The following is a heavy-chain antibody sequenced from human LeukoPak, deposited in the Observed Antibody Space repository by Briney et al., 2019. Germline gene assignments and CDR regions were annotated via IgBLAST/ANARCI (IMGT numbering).Heavy chain of an antibody. CDR1: SGSISNSNYY. Sequence: SETLSLTCSVSSGSISNSNYYWGWIRQPPGKGLEWIGSIFYSGSTDYNPSLKSRVTISVDTSKNQFSLKLSSVTAADTAVYYCARSGYSSGWEEYYFDYWGQGTLVTVSS. CDR3: ARSGYSSGWEEYYFDY. D-gene: IGHD6-19*01. CDR2: IFYSGST. J-gene: IGHJ4*02. V-gene: IGHV4-39*01.